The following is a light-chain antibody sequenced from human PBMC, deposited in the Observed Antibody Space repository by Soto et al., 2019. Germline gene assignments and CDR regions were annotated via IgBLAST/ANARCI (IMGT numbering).Light chain of an antibody. CDR2: GAS. CDR3: LQDSAFPYT. J-gene: IGKJ2*01. V-gene: IGKV1-6*01. CDR1: QDIGNE. Sequence: AIQMTQSPSSLSASVGDRVALTCRASQDIGNELGWYQQEPGKAPKLLIYGASSLHSGVPSRFSGSGFGTDFTLTISSLQPEDSATYFCLQDSAFPYTFGQGTKVEIK.